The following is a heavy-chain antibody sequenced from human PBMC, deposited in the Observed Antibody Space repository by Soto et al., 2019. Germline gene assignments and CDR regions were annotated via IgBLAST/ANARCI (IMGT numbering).Heavy chain of an antibody. Sequence: GASVKVSCKASGYTFTSYGISWVRQAPGQGLEWMGWISAYNGNTNYAQKLQGRVTMTTDTSTSTAYMELRSLRSDDTAVYYCARNVLRAYYYDSSGYTSGPLAYGMDVWGQGTTVTVPS. CDR1: GYTFTSYG. CDR2: ISAYNGNT. D-gene: IGHD3-22*01. J-gene: IGHJ6*02. CDR3: ARNVLRAYYYDSSGYTSGPLAYGMDV. V-gene: IGHV1-18*01.